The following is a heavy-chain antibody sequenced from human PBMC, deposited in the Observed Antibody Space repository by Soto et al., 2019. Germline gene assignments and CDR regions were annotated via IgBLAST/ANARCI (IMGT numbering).Heavy chain of an antibody. CDR2: IKQDGSEM. V-gene: IGHV3-7*03. Sequence: HPGGSLRLSCAGPGFTFSSYWLSWVRQAPGKGLEWVADIKQDGSEMHYVASVMGRFTISRDNAKNSLYLQMNSLRVEDTAVYYCAREGVYGLGVWGQGTTVTVSS. CDR1: GFTFSSYW. CDR3: AREGVYGLGV. J-gene: IGHJ6*02. D-gene: IGHD3-16*01.